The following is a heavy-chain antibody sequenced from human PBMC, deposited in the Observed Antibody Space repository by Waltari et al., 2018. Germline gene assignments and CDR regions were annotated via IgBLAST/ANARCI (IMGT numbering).Heavy chain of an antibody. J-gene: IGHJ3*02. V-gene: IGHV1-8*03. D-gene: IGHD5-12*01. Sequence: QVQLVQSGAEVKKPGASVKVSCKASGYTLTSYDINWVRQATGQGLEWMGWMNPNSGNTVYAQKFQGRGTITRNTSISTADMELSSLRSEDTAVYYCASTYSGYASDDAFDIWGQGTMVTVSS. CDR1: GYTLTSYD. CDR2: MNPNSGNT. CDR3: ASTYSGYASDDAFDI.